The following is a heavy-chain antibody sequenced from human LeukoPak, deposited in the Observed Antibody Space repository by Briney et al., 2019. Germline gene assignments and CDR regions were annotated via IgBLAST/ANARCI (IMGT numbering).Heavy chain of an antibody. V-gene: IGHV4-38-2*02. CDR1: GYSISSGYY. D-gene: IGHD3-10*01. CDR2: IYHSGST. Sequence: SETLSLTCTVSGYSISSGYYWGWIRQPPGKGLEWIGSIYHSGSTYYNPSLKSRVTISVDMSKNQFSLKLSSVTAADTAVYYCASNYGSGSYEDHWGQGTLVTVSS. J-gene: IGHJ4*02. CDR3: ASNYGSGSYEDH.